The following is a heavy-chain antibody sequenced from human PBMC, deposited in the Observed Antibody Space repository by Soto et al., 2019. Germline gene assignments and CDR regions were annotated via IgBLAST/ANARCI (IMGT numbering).Heavy chain of an antibody. CDR2: IIPIFGTA. Sequence: SVKLSCKASGGTFSIYAISCVLQSPLQWLDWMGGIIPIFGTANYAQKFQGRVTITADKSTSTAYMELSSLRSEDTAVYYCARVVRSYSSSSARDYYYGMDVWGQGTTVTVSS. CDR3: ARVVRSYSSSSARDYYYGMDV. V-gene: IGHV1-69*06. CDR1: GGTFSIYA. D-gene: IGHD6-6*01. J-gene: IGHJ6*02.